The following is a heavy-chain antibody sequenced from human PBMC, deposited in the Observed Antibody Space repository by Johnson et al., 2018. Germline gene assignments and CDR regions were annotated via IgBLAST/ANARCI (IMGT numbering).Heavy chain of an antibody. CDR1: GFTFSSYG. D-gene: IGHD6-19*01. CDR2: IWYDGSKK. CDR3: VQPYSSDWWTLQH. V-gene: IGHV3-33*06. Sequence: QVQLVQSGGGVVQPGRSLRLSCAASGFTFSSYGMHWVRQAPGKGLEWVAVIWYDGSKKYYADPVRGRFTISRDNSKNTLFVQMNSLRAEDTAVYYCVQPYSSDWWTLQHXGQGTLVTXSS. J-gene: IGHJ1*01.